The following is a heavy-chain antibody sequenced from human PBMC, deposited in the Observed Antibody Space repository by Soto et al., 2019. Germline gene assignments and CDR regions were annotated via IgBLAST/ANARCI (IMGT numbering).Heavy chain of an antibody. CDR3: TRGLDVVSGYPRYYLDY. CDR2: IRRKANNYAT. CDR1: GFIFSDSA. J-gene: IGHJ4*02. D-gene: IGHD3-3*01. Sequence: EVQLVESGGGLVQPGGSLKLSCAASGFIFSDSALHWVRQASGKGLEWVGRIRRKANNYATTYAASVEGRFAISRDDSKNTAYLQMNSLKTEDTAIYYCTRGLDVVSGYPRYYLDYWGQGTLVTVSS. V-gene: IGHV3-73*02.